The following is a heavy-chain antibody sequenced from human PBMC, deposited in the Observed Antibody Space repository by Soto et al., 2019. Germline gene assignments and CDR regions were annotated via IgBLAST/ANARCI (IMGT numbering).Heavy chain of an antibody. V-gene: IGHV1-18*01. J-gene: IGHJ6*02. CDR3: ARDRLGTMIVVVHYYYYGMDV. CDR1: GYTFTSSG. CDR2: ISAYNGNT. Sequence: ASVKVSYKXPGYTFTSSGISWVRQAPGQGPEWMGWISAYNGNTNYAQKLQGRVTMTTDTYTSTAYMELRSLRSDDTAVYYCARDRLGTMIVVVHYYYYGMDVWGQGTTVTVSS. D-gene: IGHD3-22*01.